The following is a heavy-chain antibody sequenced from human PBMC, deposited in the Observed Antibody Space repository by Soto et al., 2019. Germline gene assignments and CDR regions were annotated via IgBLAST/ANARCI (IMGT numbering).Heavy chain of an antibody. CDR2: IYHSGST. CDR1: GYSISSGYY. Sequence: NPSETLSLTCAVSGYSISSGYYWGWIRQPPGKGLAWIGSIYHSGSTYYNPSLKSRVTISVDTSKNQFSLKLSSVTAADTAVYYCAREDSSGYSLDYWGQGTLVTVSS. CDR3: AREDSSGYSLDY. J-gene: IGHJ4*02. D-gene: IGHD3-22*01. V-gene: IGHV4-38-2*02.